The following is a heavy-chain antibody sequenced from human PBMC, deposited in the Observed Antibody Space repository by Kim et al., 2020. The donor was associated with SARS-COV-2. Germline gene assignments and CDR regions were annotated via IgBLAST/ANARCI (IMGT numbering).Heavy chain of an antibody. Sequence: SETLSLTCTVSGGSISSGDYYWSWIRQPPGKGLEWIGYIYYSGSTYYNPSLKSRVTISVDTSKNQFSLKLSSVTAADTAVYYCARARGITIFGVVIIESLDYWGQETLVTVSS. CDR2: IYYSGST. J-gene: IGHJ4*02. CDR1: GGSISSGDYY. D-gene: IGHD3-3*01. V-gene: IGHV4-30-4*01. CDR3: ARARGITIFGVVIIESLDY.